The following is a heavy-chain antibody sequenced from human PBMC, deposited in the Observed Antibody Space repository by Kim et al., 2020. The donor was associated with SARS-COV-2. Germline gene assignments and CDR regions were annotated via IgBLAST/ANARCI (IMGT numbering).Heavy chain of an antibody. CDR1: GFTFDDYA. Sequence: GGSLRLSCAASGFTFDDYALHWVRQAPGKGLEWVSCISWTTGSIVYADSVKGRFTISRDNAKNSLYLQMNSLRAQDTAFYYCAKDIFPYGDCACYYYGIDLWGQGTTDTLPS. V-gene: IGHV3-9*01. CDR3: AKDIFPYGDCACYYYGIDL. J-gene: IGHJ6*02. CDR2: ISWTTGSI. D-gene: IGHD4-17*01.